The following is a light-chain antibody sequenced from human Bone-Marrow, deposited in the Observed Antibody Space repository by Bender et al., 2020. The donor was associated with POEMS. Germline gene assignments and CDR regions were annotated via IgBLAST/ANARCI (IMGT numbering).Light chain of an antibody. V-gene: IGLV3-25*03. J-gene: IGLJ3*02. Sequence: SYELTQPPSVSVSPGQTARIACSGDGLSKEYAYWYQQKPGQAPVMVIYKDSERPSGIPERFSGSRSGTAVTLTISGVQAEDEADYYCQSADRSATYPWVFGGGTKLTVL. CDR1: GLSKEY. CDR3: QSADRSATYPWV. CDR2: KDS.